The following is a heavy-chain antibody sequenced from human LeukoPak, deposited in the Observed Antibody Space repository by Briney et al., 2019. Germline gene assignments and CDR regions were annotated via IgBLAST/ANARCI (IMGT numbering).Heavy chain of an antibody. J-gene: IGHJ3*02. CDR2: ISAYNGNT. V-gene: IGHV1-18*01. CDR3: ERPIYDSSGPVAFDI. Sequence: GASVKVSCKASGYTFTSYGISWVRQAPRQGLEWMGWISAYNGNTNYSQNLQSRLTMTTDTSTSTPYMELRSLRSDDTAVYYCERPIYDSSGPVAFDIWGQGKMVTVSS. D-gene: IGHD3-22*01. CDR1: GYTFTSYG.